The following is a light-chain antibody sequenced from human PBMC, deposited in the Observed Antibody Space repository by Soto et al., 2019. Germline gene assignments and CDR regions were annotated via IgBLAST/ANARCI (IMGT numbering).Light chain of an antibody. J-gene: IGLJ1*01. V-gene: IGLV1-44*01. CDR2: TNT. CDR1: SSNVGGNP. CDR3: ASWDDSLNGPV. Sequence: QSVLTQPPSASGTPGQRVTISCSGSSSNVGGNPVSWYQHVPTTAPKLLIYTNTQRPSGVPDRFPGSKSGTSASLAISGLQSEDEADYYCASWDDSLNGPVFGTGTKVTVL.